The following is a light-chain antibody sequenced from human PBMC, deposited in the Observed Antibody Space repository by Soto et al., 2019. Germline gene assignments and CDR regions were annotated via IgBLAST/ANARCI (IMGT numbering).Light chain of an antibody. Sequence: EIALTQSPGTLSLSPGERATLSCRASQSVSSSYLAWYQQKPGQAPRLLIYGASSRATGIPDRFSGSGSGTDFTLSIRRLEPEDFTVYYWQQYGSSRTFGQGTKVEIK. J-gene: IGKJ1*01. CDR2: GAS. CDR1: QSVSSSY. V-gene: IGKV3-20*01. CDR3: QQYGSSRT.